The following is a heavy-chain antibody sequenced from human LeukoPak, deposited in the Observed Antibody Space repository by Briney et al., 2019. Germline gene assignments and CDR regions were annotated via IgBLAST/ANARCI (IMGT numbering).Heavy chain of an antibody. CDR3: ARESPYDFWSGYYMSFGSPHLLDY. Sequence: ASVKVSCKASGYTFTSYGISWVRQAPGQGLEWMGWISAYNGNTNYALKLQGRVTMTTDTSTSTAYMELRSLRSDDTAVYYCARESPYDFWSGYYMSFGSPHLLDYRGQGTLVTVSS. CDR2: ISAYNGNT. V-gene: IGHV1-18*01. D-gene: IGHD3-3*01. J-gene: IGHJ4*02. CDR1: GYTFTSYG.